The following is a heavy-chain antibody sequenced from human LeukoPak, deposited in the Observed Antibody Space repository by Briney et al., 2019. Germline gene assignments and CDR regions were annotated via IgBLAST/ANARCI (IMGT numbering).Heavy chain of an antibody. V-gene: IGHV1-18*01. J-gene: IGHJ4*02. CDR3: ARDRVIDSSVWVPFGD. D-gene: IGHD6-19*01. Sequence: ASVKVSCKASGYTFTSYGISWVRQAPGQGLEWMGWISAYNGNTNYAQKLQGRVTMTTDTSTSTAYMELRSLRSDDTAVYYCARDRVIDSSVWVPFGDWGQGTLVTVSS. CDR1: GYTFTSYG. CDR2: ISAYNGNT.